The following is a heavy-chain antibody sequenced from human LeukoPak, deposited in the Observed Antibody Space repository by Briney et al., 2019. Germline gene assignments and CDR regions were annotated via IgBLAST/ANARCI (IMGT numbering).Heavy chain of an antibody. CDR2: ISGSGGST. CDR3: AKDRSMGTNRDFDY. CDR1: GFTFSSYA. Sequence: PGGSLRLSCAASGFTFSSYAMSWVRQAPGKGLEWVSAISGSGGSTYYADSGKGRFTISRDNSKNTLYLQMNSLRAEDTAVYYCAKDRSMGTNRDFDYWGQGTLVTVSS. D-gene: IGHD7-27*01. J-gene: IGHJ4*02. V-gene: IGHV3-23*01.